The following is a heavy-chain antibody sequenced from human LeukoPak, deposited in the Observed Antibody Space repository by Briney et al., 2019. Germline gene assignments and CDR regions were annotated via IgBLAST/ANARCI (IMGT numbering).Heavy chain of an antibody. V-gene: IGHV1-8*01. D-gene: IGHD2-15*01. CDR1: GDTFTTYD. CDR3: AREYCSGSSCPGGWWFDP. CDR2: MNPNNGNT. J-gene: IGHJ5*02. Sequence: ASVKVSCKTSGDTFTTYDISWLRQATGQGLEWMGWMNPNNGNTGYAQKFQGRVTLTRNTSMRTAYMELSSLRSEDTAVYYCAREYCSGSSCPGGWWFDPWGQGTLVTVSS.